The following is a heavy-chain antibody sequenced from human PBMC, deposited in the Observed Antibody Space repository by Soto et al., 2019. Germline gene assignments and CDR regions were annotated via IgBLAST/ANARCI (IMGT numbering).Heavy chain of an antibody. CDR1: GYTFTSYG. V-gene: IGHV1-18*01. J-gene: IGHJ6*03. CDR3: ARVGSGYVPYYYIDV. CDR2: ISAYNGNT. D-gene: IGHD5-12*01. Sequence: ASVKVSCKASGYTFTSYGISWVRQAPGQGLEWMGWISAYNGNTNYAQKLQGRVTMTTDTSTSTAYMELRSLRSDDTAVYYCARVGSGYVPYYYIDVWGKGTTVTVSS.